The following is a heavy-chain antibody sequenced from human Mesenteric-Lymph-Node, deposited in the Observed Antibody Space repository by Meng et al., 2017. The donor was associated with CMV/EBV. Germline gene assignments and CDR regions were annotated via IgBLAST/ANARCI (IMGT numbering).Heavy chain of an antibody. V-gene: IGHV4-39*01. CDR1: GGSISSSSYY. D-gene: IGHD3-10*01. Sequence: QLQLQEAGTGLGKPSETLSLTCTVSGGSISSSSYYWGWIRQPPGKGLEWIGSIYYSGSTYYNPSLKSRVTISVDTSKNQFSLKLSSVTAADTAVYYCARPHYYGSGSSPWFDPWGQGTLVTV. CDR3: ARPHYYGSGSSPWFDP. J-gene: IGHJ5*02. CDR2: IYYSGST.